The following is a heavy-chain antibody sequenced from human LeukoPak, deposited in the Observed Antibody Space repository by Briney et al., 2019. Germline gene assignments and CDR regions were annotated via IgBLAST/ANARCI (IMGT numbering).Heavy chain of an antibody. J-gene: IGHJ5*02. CDR1: GFTFSNFA. V-gene: IGHV3-23*01. D-gene: IGHD4/OR15-4a*01. CDR3: AKDDYGYWFDP. CDR2: ISGRGDSI. Sequence: GGSLRLPCAPSGFTFSNFAMSWVRQAPGKGLEWVSAISGRGDSIYYADSVKGRFTISRDDFNNMLYLQMNSLRVEDTAVYFCAKDDYGYWFDPWGQGTLVTVSS.